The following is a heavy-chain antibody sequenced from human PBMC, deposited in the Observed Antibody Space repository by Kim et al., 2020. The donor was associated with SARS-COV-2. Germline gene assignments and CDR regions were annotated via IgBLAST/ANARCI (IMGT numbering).Heavy chain of an antibody. Sequence: RKSRVTISLDTSKKQFSLKLTSVTAADTAVYYCARVGGYCSGANCYSFDYWGRGTLVTVSS. J-gene: IGHJ4*02. CDR3: ARVGGYCSGANCYSFDY. V-gene: IGHV4-59*01. D-gene: IGHD2-15*01.